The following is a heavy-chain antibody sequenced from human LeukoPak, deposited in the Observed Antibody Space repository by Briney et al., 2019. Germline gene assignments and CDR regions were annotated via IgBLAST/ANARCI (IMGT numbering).Heavy chain of an antibody. CDR3: ARVLRYFDWLSPPDY. V-gene: IGHV3-48*01. Sequence: GGSLRLSCAASGFTFSSYSMNWVRQAPGKGLEWVSHISSSSSTIYYADSVKGRFTISRDNAKNSLYLQMNSLRAEDTAVYYCARVLRYFDWLSPPDYWGQGTLVTVSS. J-gene: IGHJ4*02. CDR1: GFTFSSYS. CDR2: ISSSSSTI. D-gene: IGHD3-9*01.